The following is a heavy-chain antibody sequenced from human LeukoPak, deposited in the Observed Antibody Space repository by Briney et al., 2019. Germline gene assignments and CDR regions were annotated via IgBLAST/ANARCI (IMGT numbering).Heavy chain of an antibody. CDR1: GFTFSSYN. V-gene: IGHV3-21*01. CDR3: AKDRRRGYSYGQPTYYFDY. J-gene: IGHJ4*02. D-gene: IGHD5-18*01. CDR2: ITSGSSYI. Sequence: PGGSLRLSCAASGFTFSSYNMNWVRQAPGKGLEWVSSITSGSSYIYYADSVKGRFTISRDNAKNSLYLQMNSLRAEDTAVYYCAKDRRRGYSYGQPTYYFDYWGQGTLVTVSS.